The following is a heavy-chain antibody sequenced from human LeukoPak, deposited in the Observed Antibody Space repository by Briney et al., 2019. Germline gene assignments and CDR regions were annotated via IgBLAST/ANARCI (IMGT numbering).Heavy chain of an antibody. V-gene: IGHV3-43*01. J-gene: IGHJ4*02. CDR2: ISWDGVVT. Sequence: GGSLRLSCAASGFTFDDYTMPWVRQAPGKGLEWVSLISWDGVVTHYADSVKGRFTISRDKSKNSLYLQMNSLRPEDTAFYYCAKDLSGGSYYGPFDDWGQGTLVTVSS. CDR3: AKDLSGGSYYGPFDD. D-gene: IGHD1-26*01. CDR1: GFTFDDYT.